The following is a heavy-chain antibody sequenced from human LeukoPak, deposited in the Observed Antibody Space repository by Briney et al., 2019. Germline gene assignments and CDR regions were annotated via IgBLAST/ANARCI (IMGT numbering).Heavy chain of an antibody. D-gene: IGHD2-2*01. V-gene: IGHV1-18*01. CDR1: GHTFISCG. CDR2: ISAYDGDT. CDR3: ARIAEYHLRYYFDY. J-gene: IGHJ4*02. Sequence: ASVKVSCKASGHTFISCGFAWVRQAPGQGLEWMGWISAYDGDTNYAQRIQGRVTMTTDTSTTTAYMELRSLRSDDTAVYYCARIAEYHLRYYFDYWGQGTLVTVSS.